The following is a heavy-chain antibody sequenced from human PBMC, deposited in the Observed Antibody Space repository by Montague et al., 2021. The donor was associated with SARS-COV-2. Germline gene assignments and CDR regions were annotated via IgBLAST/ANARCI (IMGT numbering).Heavy chain of an antibody. CDR1: GGSISSSNW. CDR2: IYHSGST. Sequence: SETRSLTCAVSGGSISSSNWWSWVRQPPGKGLEWIGEIYHSGSTNYNPSLKSRVTISVDKSKNQFSPKLSSVTAADTAVYYCARGGVGLWFGRALDYWGQGTLVTVSS. V-gene: IGHV4-4*02. CDR3: ARGGVGLWFGRALDY. D-gene: IGHD3-10*01. J-gene: IGHJ4*02.